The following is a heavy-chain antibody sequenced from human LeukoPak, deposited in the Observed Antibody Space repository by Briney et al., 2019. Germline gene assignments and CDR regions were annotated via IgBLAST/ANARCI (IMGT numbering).Heavy chain of an antibody. J-gene: IGHJ4*02. CDR2: ISWDGGST. CDR3: AKDKDEGQYQLLFDY. CDR1: GFTFDDYA. V-gene: IGHV3-43D*03. D-gene: IGHD2-2*01. Sequence: GGSLRLSCAASGFTFDDYAMHWVRQAPGKGLEWVSLISWDGGSTYYADSVEGRFTISRDNSKNSLYLQMNSLRAEDTALYYCAKDKDEGQYQLLFDYWGQGTLVTVSS.